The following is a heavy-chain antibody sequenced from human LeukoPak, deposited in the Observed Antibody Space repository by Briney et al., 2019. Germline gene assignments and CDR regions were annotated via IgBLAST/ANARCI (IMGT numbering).Heavy chain of an antibody. CDR1: GFTFSSYA. V-gene: IGHV3-30-3*01. CDR2: ISYDGSNK. D-gene: IGHD3-22*01. Sequence: GRSLRLSCAASGFTFSSYAMHWVRQAPGKGLEWVAVISYDGSNKYYADSVKGRFTISRDNSKNTLYLQMNSLRAEDTAVYYCAKDLDYYDSSGYPEYFQHWGQGTLVTVSS. J-gene: IGHJ1*01. CDR3: AKDLDYYDSSGYPEYFQH.